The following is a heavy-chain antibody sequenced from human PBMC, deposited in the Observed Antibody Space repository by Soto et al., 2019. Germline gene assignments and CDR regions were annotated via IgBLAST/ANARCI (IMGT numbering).Heavy chain of an antibody. CDR2: IKSKTDGGTT. D-gene: IGHD6-19*01. CDR1: GFTFSNAW. CDR3: TTGGAVATVDMQNYFDY. J-gene: IGHJ4*02. V-gene: IGHV3-15*01. Sequence: GGSLRLSCAASGFTFSNAWMSWVRQAPGKGLEWVGRIKSKTDGGTTDYAAPVKGRFTISRDDSKNTLYLQMNSLKTEDTAVYYCTTGGAVATVDMQNYFDYWGQGTLVTVSS.